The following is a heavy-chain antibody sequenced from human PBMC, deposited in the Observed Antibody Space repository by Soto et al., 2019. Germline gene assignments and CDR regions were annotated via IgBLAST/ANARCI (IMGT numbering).Heavy chain of an antibody. Sequence: QVQLQQWGAGLLKPSETVSLTCAVYGGSFSNNYWSWIRQPPGKGPEWIGEINHSGSSNYNPSLESRVTSSVDTSRNQFSLKLSSVTAADTAVYYCARGREGYSSSWYVDWGQGTLVTVSS. CDR3: ARGREGYSSSWYVD. CDR2: INHSGSS. CDR1: GGSFSNNY. D-gene: IGHD6-13*01. J-gene: IGHJ4*02. V-gene: IGHV4-34*01.